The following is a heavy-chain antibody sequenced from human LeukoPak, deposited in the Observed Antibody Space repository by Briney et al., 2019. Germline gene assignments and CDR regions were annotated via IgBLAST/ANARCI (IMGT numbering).Heavy chain of an antibody. Sequence: GASVKVSCKASGYTFTSYDINWVRQATGQGLEWMGWMNPNSGNTGYAQKFQGRVTITTDESTSTAYMELSSLRSEDTAVYYCARGAGAGLGYYYYYMDVWGKGTTVTVSS. J-gene: IGHJ6*03. V-gene: IGHV1-8*01. CDR1: GYTFTSYD. CDR2: MNPNSGNT. CDR3: ARGAGAGLGYYYYYMDV. D-gene: IGHD7-27*01.